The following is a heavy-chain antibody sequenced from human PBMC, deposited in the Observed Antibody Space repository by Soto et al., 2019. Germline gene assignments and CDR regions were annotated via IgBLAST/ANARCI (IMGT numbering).Heavy chain of an antibody. CDR1: VYTFTSYY. CDR3: ARDQTRRWLHVLAY. Sequence: GASVKVSCKASVYTFTSYYMRWVRQAPGQGLEWMGIINPSGGSTSYAQKFQGRVTMTRDTSTSAVYMELSSLRSEDTAVYYCARDQTRRWLHVLAYWGQGTLVTVSS. J-gene: IGHJ4*02. V-gene: IGHV1-46*01. CDR2: INPSGGST. D-gene: IGHD5-12*01.